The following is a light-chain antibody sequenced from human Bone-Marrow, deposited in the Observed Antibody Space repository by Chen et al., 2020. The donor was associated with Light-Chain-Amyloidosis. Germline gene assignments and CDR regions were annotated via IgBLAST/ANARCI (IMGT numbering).Light chain of an antibody. CDR1: QGIGSW. Sequence: QMTQSPSSESASVGDRVTITCRASQGIGSWLAWYQQKPGKAPKALMYAASSLESGVPSRFSGSGSGTDVTLIISGLQPEEFATYFCQQTMAFPWTFGQGTKVEI. J-gene: IGKJ1*01. V-gene: IGKV1-12*02. CDR2: AAS. CDR3: QQTMAFPWT.